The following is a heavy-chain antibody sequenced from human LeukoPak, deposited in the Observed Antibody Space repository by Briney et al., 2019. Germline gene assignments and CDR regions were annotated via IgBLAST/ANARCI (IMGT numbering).Heavy chain of an antibody. CDR2: INPNSVDT. D-gene: IGHD1-26*01. J-gene: IGHJ4*02. CDR3: TTGSPPFGY. V-gene: IGHV1-2*02. CDR1: GYTFTGYY. Sequence: ASVKVSCKASGYTFTGYYIHWVRQGPGQGLEWMGYINPNSVDTNFAQKFQGRVTMTTDTSISTAYMELSRLRSDDTAVYYCTTGSPPFGYWGQGTLVTVSS.